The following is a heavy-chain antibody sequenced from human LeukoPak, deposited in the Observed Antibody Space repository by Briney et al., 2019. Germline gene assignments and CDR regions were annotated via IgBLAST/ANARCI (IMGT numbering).Heavy chain of an antibody. J-gene: IGHJ3*02. CDR2: IYYSGST. Sequence: PETLSLTCTVPRGSISSSSYYWGWIRQPPRNGLEWLGSIYYSGSTYYNPSLKSRVTISVDTSKNQFSLKLSSVTAADTAVYYCASAHYYDSSGYSLGDAFDIWGQGTMVTVSS. CDR3: ASAHYYDSSGYSLGDAFDI. CDR1: RGSISSSSYY. D-gene: IGHD3-22*01. V-gene: IGHV4-39*01.